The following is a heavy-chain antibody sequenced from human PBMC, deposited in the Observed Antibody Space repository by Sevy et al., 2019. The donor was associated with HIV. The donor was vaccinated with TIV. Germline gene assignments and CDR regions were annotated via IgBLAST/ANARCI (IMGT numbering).Heavy chain of an antibody. J-gene: IGHJ5*02. CDR1: GFAFSNYYA. D-gene: IGHD3-3*01. V-gene: IGHV3-30-3*01. CDR2: ISYDGSDT. Sequence: GGSLRLSCAASGFAFSNYYAMHWVRQAPGKGLEWVALISYDGSDTYYADSVKGRFTVSRDNFKNTLFLQMNSLTTEDTAVYYCANYPGIEGRLLRFLEWLLKYIRFDVWGQGTLVTVSS. CDR3: ANYPGIEGRLLRFLEWLLKYIRFDV.